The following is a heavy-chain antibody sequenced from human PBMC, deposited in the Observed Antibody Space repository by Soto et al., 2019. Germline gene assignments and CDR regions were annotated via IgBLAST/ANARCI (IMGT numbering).Heavy chain of an antibody. CDR2: IYYSGST. Sequence: SETLSLTCTVSGGSFSSYAWSWIRQPPGKGLEWIGYIYYSGSTNYYPSLKSRVTISVDTSKNQSSLKLSSVTAADTAVYYCSRVACSSTSCYLNWFDPWGQGTLVTVSS. D-gene: IGHD2-2*01. J-gene: IGHJ5*02. CDR3: SRVACSSTSCYLNWFDP. V-gene: IGHV4-59*01. CDR1: GGSFSSYA.